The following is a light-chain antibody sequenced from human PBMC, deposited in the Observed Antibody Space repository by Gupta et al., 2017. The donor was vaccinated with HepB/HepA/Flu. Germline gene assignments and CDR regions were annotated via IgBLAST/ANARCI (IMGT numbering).Light chain of an antibody. CDR3: QQRSSGLT. CDR2: DAF. CDR1: QSVSSY. V-gene: IGKV3-11*01. J-gene: IGKJ4*01. Sequence: EIVLTQSPATLSLSPGERATLSCRASQSVSSYLAWYQQKPGQAPRLLIYDAFNRATGIPARFSGSGSGTDFTLTSSSLEPEDFAVYYCQQRSSGLTFGGGTKVESK.